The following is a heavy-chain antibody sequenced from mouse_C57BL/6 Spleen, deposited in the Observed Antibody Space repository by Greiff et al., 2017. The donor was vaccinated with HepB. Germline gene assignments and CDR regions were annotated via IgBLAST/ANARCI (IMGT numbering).Heavy chain of an antibody. CDR1: GFTFSSYG. CDR2: ISSGGSYT. V-gene: IGHV5-6*01. J-gene: IGHJ2*01. D-gene: IGHD1-1*01. CDR3: ARLAYYYEDYFDY. Sequence: EVQLVESGGDLVKPGGSLKLSCAASGFTFSSYGMSWVRQTPDKRLEWVATISSGGSYTYYPDSVKGRFTISRDNAKNTLYLQMSSLKSEDTAMYYCARLAYYYEDYFDYWGQGTTLTVSS.